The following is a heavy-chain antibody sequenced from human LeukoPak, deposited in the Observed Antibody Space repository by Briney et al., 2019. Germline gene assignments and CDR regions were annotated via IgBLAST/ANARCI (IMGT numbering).Heavy chain of an antibody. CDR3: AKAYCYDSSGSDAFDI. CDR1: GFTFSSYA. V-gene: IGHV3-23*01. J-gene: IGHJ3*02. D-gene: IGHD3-22*01. Sequence: GGSLRLSCAASGFTFSSYAMSWVSQAPGKGLEWVSAISGSGGSTYYADSVKGRFTISRDNSKNTPYLQMNSLRAEDTAVYYCAKAYCYDSSGSDAFDIWGQGTMVTVSS. CDR2: ISGSGGST.